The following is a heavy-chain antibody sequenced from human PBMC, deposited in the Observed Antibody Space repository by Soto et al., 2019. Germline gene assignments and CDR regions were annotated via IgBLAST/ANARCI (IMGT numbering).Heavy chain of an antibody. CDR3: ARGSPSSTTLGWFDP. CDR1: GYTFISYY. Sequence: ASVKVSCKSSGYTFISYYMHWVRQAPGQGLEWMGTINPRGGDTRYAQRFQGRVTMTRDTSTTTIYMEVSSLRSDDTAVYYCARGSPSSTTLGWFDPWGQGTLVTVSS. D-gene: IGHD2-2*01. CDR2: INPRGGDT. J-gene: IGHJ5*02. V-gene: IGHV1-46*01.